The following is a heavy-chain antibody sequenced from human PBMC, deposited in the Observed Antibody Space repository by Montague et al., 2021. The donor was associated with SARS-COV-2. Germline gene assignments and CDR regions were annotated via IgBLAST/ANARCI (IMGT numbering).Heavy chain of an antibody. J-gene: IGHJ6*02. V-gene: IGHV2-70*01. CDR3: ARITTVVTLGYYYYYGMDV. CDR2: IDWADDK. Sequence: PALVNPTQTLTLTCTFSGFSLSTSGMCVSRIRQPPGKALEWLALIDWADDKYYSTSLKTRLTISKDTSKNQVVLTMTNMDPVDTATYYCARITTVVTLGYYYYYGMDVWGQGTTVTVSS. D-gene: IGHD4-23*01. CDR1: GFSLSTSGMC.